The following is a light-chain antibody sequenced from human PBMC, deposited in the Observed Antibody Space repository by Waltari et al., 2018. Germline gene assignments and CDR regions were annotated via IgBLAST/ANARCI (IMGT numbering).Light chain of an antibody. CDR3: QQLNSYPIT. CDR1: QDISSH. V-gene: IGKV1-9*01. J-gene: IGKJ5*01. Sequence: DNQLTPSPSFLSASLGDSVTITCRASQDISSHLAWYQKNPGKAPKLLVYGASTLGSGVPSGFSGGGSGTEFTLTISSLQPEDFATYYCQQLNSYPITFGQGTRLEIK. CDR2: GAS.